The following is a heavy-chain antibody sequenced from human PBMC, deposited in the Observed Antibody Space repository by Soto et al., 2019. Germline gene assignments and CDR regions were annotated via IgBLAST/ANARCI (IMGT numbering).Heavy chain of an antibody. Sequence: GASVKVSCKASGYTFTSYGISWVRQAPGQGLEWMGWVSAYNGNTNYAQKLQGRVTMTTDTSTSTAYMELRSLRSDDTAVYYCARVKGSGYHNWFDPWGQGTLVTVFS. CDR2: VSAYNGNT. CDR3: ARVKGSGYHNWFDP. J-gene: IGHJ5*02. V-gene: IGHV1-18*01. D-gene: IGHD3-22*01. CDR1: GYTFTSYG.